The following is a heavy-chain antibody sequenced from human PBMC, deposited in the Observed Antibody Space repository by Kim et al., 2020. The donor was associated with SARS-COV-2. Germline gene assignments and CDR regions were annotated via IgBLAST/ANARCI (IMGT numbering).Heavy chain of an antibody. J-gene: IGHJ4*02. V-gene: IGHV1-3*01. D-gene: IGHD5-12*01. CDR3: ARDSHVTEMATILPLGY. CDR1: GYTFTSYA. Sequence: ASVKVSCKASGYTFTSYAMHWVRQAPGQRLEWMGWINAGNGNTKYSQKFQGRVTITRDTSASTAYMELSSLRSEDTAVYYCARDSHVTEMATILPLGYWGQGTLVTVSS. CDR2: INAGNGNT.